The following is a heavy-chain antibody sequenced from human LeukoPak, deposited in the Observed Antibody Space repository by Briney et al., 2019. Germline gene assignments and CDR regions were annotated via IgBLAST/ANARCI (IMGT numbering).Heavy chain of an antibody. CDR1: GGSISGGDYY. J-gene: IGHJ5*02. V-gene: IGHV4-31*03. CDR2: IYYSGST. Sequence: PSETLSLTCTVSGGSISGGDYYWSWIRPHPGKGLEWIGYIYYSGSTYYTPSLKSRVTISVDTSKNQFSLKLSSVTAADTAVYYCARFSHYYDSSGYVFWFDPWGQGTLVTVSS. CDR3: ARFSHYYDSSGYVFWFDP. D-gene: IGHD3-22*01.